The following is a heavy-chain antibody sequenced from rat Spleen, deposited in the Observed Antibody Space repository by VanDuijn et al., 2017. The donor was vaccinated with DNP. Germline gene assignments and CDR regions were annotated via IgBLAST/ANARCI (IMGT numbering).Heavy chain of an antibody. V-gene: IGHV4-2*01. D-gene: IGHD1-11*01. Sequence: EVKLVESGGGLVQPGRSLKLSCAASGFNFNDYWMGWVRQAPGKGLEWIGEINKGGSTINSTPSLKDKFTISRDNAQNTLFLQMSKLGSEDTAIYYCAKGPNYGGWSDYFDYWGQGVMVTVSS. CDR1: GFNFNDYW. J-gene: IGHJ2*01. CDR3: AKGPNYGGWSDYFDY. CDR2: INKGGSTI.